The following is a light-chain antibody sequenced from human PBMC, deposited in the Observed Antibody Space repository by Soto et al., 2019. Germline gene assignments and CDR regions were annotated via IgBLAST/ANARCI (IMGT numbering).Light chain of an antibody. Sequence: IRMTQCRSSFAATTGGRVTITSRASQGISSYLAWYQQKPGKAPKLLIYAASSLQSGVPSRFSGSGSGTEFNLTICDLQPGDFATYYCQQANSPPLTYGGGTKVDIK. CDR3: QQANSPPLT. CDR1: QGISSY. V-gene: IGKV1-8*01. CDR2: AAS. J-gene: IGKJ4*01.